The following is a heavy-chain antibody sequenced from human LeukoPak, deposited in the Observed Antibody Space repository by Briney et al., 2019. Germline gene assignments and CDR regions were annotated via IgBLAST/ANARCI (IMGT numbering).Heavy chain of an antibody. CDR1: GYTFTIYD. Sequence: ASVTVSFTASGYTFTIYDINWVRQATGQGGEGMGWMNPNSGNTGYAQKFQGRVTMTSNTSISTAYMELSSLRSEDTAVYYCARGMKPIRGNWFDHWGQGTLVTVSS. D-gene: IGHD5-12*01. J-gene: IGHJ5*02. CDR2: MNPNSGNT. CDR3: ARGMKPIRGNWFDH. V-gene: IGHV1-8*01.